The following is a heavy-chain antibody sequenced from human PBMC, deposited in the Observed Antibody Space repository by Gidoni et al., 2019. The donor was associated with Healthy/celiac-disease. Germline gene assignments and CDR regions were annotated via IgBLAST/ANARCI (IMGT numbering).Heavy chain of an antibody. V-gene: IGHV3-48*03. CDR2: ISSSGSTI. J-gene: IGHJ4*02. CDR3: ASDGGGGYDRTD. CDR1: GFPFSSYE. Sequence: EVQLVESGGGLVQPGGSLSLSCAASGFPFSSYEMNWVRQAPGKGLEWVSYISSSGSTIYYADSVKGRFTISRDNAKNSLYLQMNSLRAEDTAVYYCASDGGGGYDRTDWGQGTLVTVSS. D-gene: IGHD5-12*01.